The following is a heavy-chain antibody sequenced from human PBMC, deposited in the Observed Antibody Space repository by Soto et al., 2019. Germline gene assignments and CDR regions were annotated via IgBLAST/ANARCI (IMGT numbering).Heavy chain of an antibody. J-gene: IGHJ3*02. D-gene: IGHD5-18*01. V-gene: IGHV3-21*01. CDR1: GFTFSSYS. CDR3: ARDMNVDTAMDDAFDI. CDR2: ISSSSYI. Sequence: GGSLRLSCAASGFTFSSYSMNWVRQAPGKGLEWVSSISSSSYIYYADSVKGRFTISRDNAKNSLYLQMNSLRAEDTAVYYCARDMNVDTAMDDAFDIWGQGTMVTVSS.